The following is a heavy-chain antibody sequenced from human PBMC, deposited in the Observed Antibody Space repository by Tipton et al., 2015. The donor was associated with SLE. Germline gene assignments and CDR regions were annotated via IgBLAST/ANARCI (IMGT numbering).Heavy chain of an antibody. CDR3: ARVPYYDFWSGFMDV. V-gene: IGHV3-21*01. J-gene: IGHJ6*04. CDR2: ISSSSSYI. Sequence: GSLRLSCAASGFTFSSYSMNWVRQAPGKGLEWVSSISSSSSYIYYVDSVKGRFTISRDNAKNSLYLQMNSLRAEDTAVYYCARVPYYDFWSGFMDVWGKGTTVTVSS. CDR1: GFTFSSYS. D-gene: IGHD3-3*01.